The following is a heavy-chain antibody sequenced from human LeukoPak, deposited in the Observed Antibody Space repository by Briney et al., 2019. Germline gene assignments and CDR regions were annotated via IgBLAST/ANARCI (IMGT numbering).Heavy chain of an antibody. Sequence: GESLKISCKSSGYTFANYWIGWVRQMPEKGLEWMGIIYPGDSDTRYSPSFQGQVTISADKSVSTAYLQWSSLKASDTAIYCCARVPDPSRNFDYWGRGTLVTVSS. CDR3: ARVPDPSRNFDY. CDR1: GYTFANYW. J-gene: IGHJ4*02. V-gene: IGHV5-51*01. D-gene: IGHD1-14*01. CDR2: IYPGDSDT.